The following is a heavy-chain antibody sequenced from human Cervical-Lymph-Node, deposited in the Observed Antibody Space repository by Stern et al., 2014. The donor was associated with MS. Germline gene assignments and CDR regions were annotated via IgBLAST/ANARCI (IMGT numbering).Heavy chain of an antibody. J-gene: IGHJ4*02. CDR1: SGFIGNNY. Sequence: QLQLQESGPGLVKPSETLSLMCSVSSGFIGNNYWSWIRQPPGKGLEWIGSLSYNGDTYYNPSLKCRVTISLDTSKNQLSLRLSSVTAADTAVYYCARAGPYEYIWGNFRHRAFYFDSWGQGALVTVSS. CDR2: LSYNGDT. CDR3: ARAGPYEYIWGNFRHRAFYFDS. V-gene: IGHV4-59*01. D-gene: IGHD3-16*02.